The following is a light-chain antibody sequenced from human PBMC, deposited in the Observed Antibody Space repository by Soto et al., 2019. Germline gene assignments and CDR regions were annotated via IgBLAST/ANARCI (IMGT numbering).Light chain of an antibody. CDR2: DAS. J-gene: IGKJ3*01. Sequence: DIQMTQSPSSLSASVGDRITITCQASQDIRNYLNWYQQKPGKAPSLLIYDASNLEAGVPSRFSGGGSGTNYTFTISSLQPEDIATYYCQQLNSYPPLFTFGPGTKVDIK. CDR1: QDIRNY. V-gene: IGKV1-33*01. CDR3: QQLNSYPPLFT.